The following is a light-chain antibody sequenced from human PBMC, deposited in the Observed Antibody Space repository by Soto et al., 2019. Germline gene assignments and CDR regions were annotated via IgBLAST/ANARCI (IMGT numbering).Light chain of an antibody. V-gene: IGKV3-11*01. J-gene: IGKJ4*01. CDR3: QQRVFRVT. CDR1: QSVSTY. CDR2: DSS. Sequence: EIVLTQSPATLSLSPGDRASLSCRASQSVSTYLAWYQHKPGQAPRLLIYDSSNRAAGIPARFSGSGSGTDFTLTISSLEPEDFAVYYCQQRVFRVTFGGGTKVEIK.